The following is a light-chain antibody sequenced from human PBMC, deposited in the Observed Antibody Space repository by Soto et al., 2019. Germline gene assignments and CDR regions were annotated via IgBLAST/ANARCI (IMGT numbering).Light chain of an antibody. CDR3: AAWDDSLNGPL. CDR1: RSNIGGNT. Sequence: QSALTQPPSASGTPGQRVTISCSGSRSNIGGNTVNWYQHLPGTAPRLLVYKNTQRPSGVPDRFSASKSGTSASLAISGLQSEDEADYYCAAWDDSLNGPLFGGGTQLTVL. V-gene: IGLV1-44*01. CDR2: KNT. J-gene: IGLJ2*01.